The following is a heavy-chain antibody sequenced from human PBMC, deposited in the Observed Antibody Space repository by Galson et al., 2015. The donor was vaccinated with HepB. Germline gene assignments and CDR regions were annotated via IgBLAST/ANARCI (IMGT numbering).Heavy chain of an antibody. Sequence: LRLSCAASGFTFSNAWMNWVRQAPGKGLEWVGRIKSKTDGGTTDYAAPVKGRFTISRDDSKNTLYLQMNSLKTEDTAVYYCTTEDIVVVPAAIEPLGYSDVWGKGTTVAVSS. CDR2: IKSKTDGGTT. J-gene: IGHJ6*04. CDR1: GFTFSNAW. V-gene: IGHV3-15*07. CDR3: TTEDIVVVPAAIEPLGYSDV. D-gene: IGHD2-2*01.